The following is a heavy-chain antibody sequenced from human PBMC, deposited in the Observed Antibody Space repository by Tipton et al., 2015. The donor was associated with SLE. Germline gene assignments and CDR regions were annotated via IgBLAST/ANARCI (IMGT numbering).Heavy chain of an antibody. V-gene: IGHV3-23*01. J-gene: IGHJ4*02. CDR1: GFTFSSYA. CDR3: AKDFLESYGSGSYYNGFDY. CDR2: ISGSGGST. Sequence: GSLRLSCAASGFTFSSYAMSWVRQAPGKGLEWVSAISGSGGSTYYADSVKGRFTISRDNSKNTLYLQMNSLRAEDTAVYYCAKDFLESYGSGSYYNGFDYWGQGTLVTVSS. D-gene: IGHD3-10*01.